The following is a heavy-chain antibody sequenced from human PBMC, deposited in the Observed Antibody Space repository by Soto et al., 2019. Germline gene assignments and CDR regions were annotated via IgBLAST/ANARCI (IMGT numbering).Heavy chain of an antibody. V-gene: IGHV4-4*07. CDR2: IYTSGST. J-gene: IGHJ5*02. Sequence: PSETLSLTCSVSGYSISSGYYWGWIRQPAGKGLEWIGRIYTSGSTNYNPSLKSRVTMSVDTSKNQFSLKLSSVTAADTAVYYCARDKSSSWYPSNWFDPWGQGTLVTVSS. D-gene: IGHD6-13*01. CDR1: GYSISSGYY. CDR3: ARDKSSSWYPSNWFDP.